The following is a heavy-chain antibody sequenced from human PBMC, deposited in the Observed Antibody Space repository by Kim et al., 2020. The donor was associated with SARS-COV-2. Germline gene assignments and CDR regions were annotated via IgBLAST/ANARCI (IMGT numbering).Heavy chain of an antibody. CDR2: ST. J-gene: IGHJ4*02. V-gene: IGHV4-31*02. Sequence: STYYNPSLKIRVTISVDTSKNQFSLKLGSVTAADTAVYYCAYNGDYGLGYWGLGTLVTVSS. CDR3: AYNGDYGLGY. D-gene: IGHD4-17*01.